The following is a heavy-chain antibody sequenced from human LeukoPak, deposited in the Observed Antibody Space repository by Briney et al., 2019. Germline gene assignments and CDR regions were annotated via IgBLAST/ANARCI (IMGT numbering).Heavy chain of an antibody. V-gene: IGHV3-20*04. CDR3: AREVTGTTFWYNWFDP. J-gene: IGHJ5*02. D-gene: IGHD1-7*01. Sequence: GRSLRLSCAASGFTFDDYGMSWVRQAPGKGLEWVSGINWNGGSTGYADSVKGRFTISRDNAKNSLYLQMNSLRAEDTALYYCAREVTGTTFWYNWFDPWGQGTLVTVSS. CDR2: INWNGGST. CDR1: GFTFDDYG.